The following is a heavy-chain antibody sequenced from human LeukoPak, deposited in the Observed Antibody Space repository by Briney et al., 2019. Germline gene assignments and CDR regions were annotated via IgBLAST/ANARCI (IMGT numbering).Heavy chain of an antibody. Sequence: GGSLRLSCAASGFTFSSYGMHWVRQAPGKGLEWVAFIRYDGSNKYYADSVKGRFTISRDNSMNTLYLQMNSLRAEDTAVYYCAIIPGPYDSSGYPPLDYWGQGTLVTVSS. CDR2: IRYDGSNK. CDR3: AIIPGPYDSSGYPPLDY. D-gene: IGHD3-22*01. V-gene: IGHV3-30*02. CDR1: GFTFSSYG. J-gene: IGHJ4*02.